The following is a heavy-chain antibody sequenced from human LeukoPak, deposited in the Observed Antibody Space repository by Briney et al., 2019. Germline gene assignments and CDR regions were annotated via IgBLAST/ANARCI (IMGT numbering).Heavy chain of an antibody. CDR1: GFTFDDYA. V-gene: IGHV3-9*01. D-gene: IGHD6-13*01. J-gene: IGHJ3*02. CDR2: ISWNSGSI. Sequence: GGSLRLSCAASGFTFDDYAMHWVRQAPGKGVEWVSGISWNSGSIGYADSVKGRFTISRDNAKNSLYLQMNSLRAEDTALYYCAKDISWYSGSVAFDIWGQGTMVTVSS. CDR3: AKDISWYSGSVAFDI.